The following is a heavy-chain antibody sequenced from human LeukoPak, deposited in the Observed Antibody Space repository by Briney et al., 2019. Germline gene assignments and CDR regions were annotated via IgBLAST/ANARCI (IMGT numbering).Heavy chain of an antibody. CDR1: GGFISGYY. V-gene: IGHV4-59*01. J-gene: IGHJ5*02. D-gene: IGHD3-16*02. Sequence: SETLPLTCTVSGGFISGYYWNWIRQSPGKGLEWIGYIFYTGDTDYNPSLRSRVTMSVDRSNNRFSLQLASVTTADSAFYYCARAYRLTSPRGFDPWGPGILVTVSS. CDR3: ARAYRLTSPRGFDP. CDR2: IFYTGDT.